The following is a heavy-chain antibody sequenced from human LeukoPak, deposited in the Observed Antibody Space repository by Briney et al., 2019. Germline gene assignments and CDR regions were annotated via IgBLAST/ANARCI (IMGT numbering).Heavy chain of an antibody. D-gene: IGHD6-13*01. Sequence: SETLSLTCAVYGGSFSGYYWSWIRQPPGKGLEWLGEINHSGSTNYNPSLKSRVTISVDTSKNQFSLKPSSVTAADTAVYYCASGTRIAAAGVDYWGQGTLVTVSS. V-gene: IGHV4-34*01. CDR1: GGSFSGYY. CDR2: INHSGST. J-gene: IGHJ4*02. CDR3: ASGTRIAAAGVDY.